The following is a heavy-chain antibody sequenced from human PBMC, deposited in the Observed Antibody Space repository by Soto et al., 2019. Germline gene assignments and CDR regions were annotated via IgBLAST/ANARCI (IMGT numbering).Heavy chain of an antibody. CDR2: IIPIFGTA. CDR1: GGTFSSYA. V-gene: IGHV1-69*06. Sequence: QVQLVQSGAAVKKPGSSVKVSCKASGGTFSSYALSWVRQAPGQGLEWMGGIIPIFGTANYAQQFQCRVTITADKSTSTAYMELSSLRSEDTAVYYCASTCGCMLYQYYGMDVWGQGTTVTVSS. J-gene: IGHJ6*02. D-gene: IGHD2-8*01. CDR3: ASTCGCMLYQYYGMDV.